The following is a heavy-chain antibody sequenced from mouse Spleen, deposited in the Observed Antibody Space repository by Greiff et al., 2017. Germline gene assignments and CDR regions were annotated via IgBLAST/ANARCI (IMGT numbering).Heavy chain of an antibody. CDR2: ISYSGST. CDR3: ARDDGYYKDWYFDV. CDR1: GYSITSGYD. D-gene: IGHD2-3*01. J-gene: IGHJ1*01. Sequence: EVKLMESGPGMVKPSQSLSLTCTVTGYSITSGYDWHWIRHFPGNKLEWMGYISYSGSTNYNPSLKSRISITHDTSKNHFFLKLNSVTTEDTATYYCARDDGYYKDWYFDVWGAGTTVTVSS. V-gene: IGHV3-1*01.